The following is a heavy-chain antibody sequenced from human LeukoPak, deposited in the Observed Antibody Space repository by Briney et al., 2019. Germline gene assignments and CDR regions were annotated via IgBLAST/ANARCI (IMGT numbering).Heavy chain of an antibody. CDR2: INHSGST. D-gene: IGHD6-13*01. CDR1: GGSISSSSYY. Sequence: SETLSLTCTVSGGSISSSSYYWGWIRQPPGKGLEWIGEINHSGSTNYNPSLKSRVTISVDTSKNQFSLKLSSVTAADTAVYYCARGRDSSSWYVRYYFDYWGQGTLVTVSS. J-gene: IGHJ4*02. CDR3: ARGRDSSSWYVRYYFDY. V-gene: IGHV4-39*07.